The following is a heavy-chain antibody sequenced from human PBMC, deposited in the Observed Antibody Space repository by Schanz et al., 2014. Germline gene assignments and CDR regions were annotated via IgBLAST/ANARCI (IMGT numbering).Heavy chain of an antibody. CDR2: INPTTGNP. Sequence: QVQLVQSGAEVKKPGASVKVSCKASGYIFSSYAIHWVRQAPGQGLEWMGWINPTTGNPGYAQGFTGRFVFSLDTSVSTTHLQITNLKADDTAVYYCARGYCAGTSCPIFDYWGQGTLVTVSS. V-gene: IGHV7-4-1*02. CDR3: ARGYCAGTSCPIFDY. CDR1: GYIFSSYA. D-gene: IGHD2-2*01. J-gene: IGHJ4*02.